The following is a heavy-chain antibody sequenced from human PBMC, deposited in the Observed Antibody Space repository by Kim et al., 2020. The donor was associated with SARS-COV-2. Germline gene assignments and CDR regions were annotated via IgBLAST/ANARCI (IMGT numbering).Heavy chain of an antibody. CDR1: GFTFSSSS. Sequence: GGSLRLSCAASGFTFSSSSMNWVRQAPGKGLDWVSAISASSRYIYYADSVKGRFTISRDNAENSLYLQMNSLRVEDTAVYYCARDRGSLGSWGQGTLVTVSS. V-gene: IGHV3-21*01. D-gene: IGHD1-26*01. CDR2: ISASSRYI. J-gene: IGHJ5*02. CDR3: ARDRGSLGS.